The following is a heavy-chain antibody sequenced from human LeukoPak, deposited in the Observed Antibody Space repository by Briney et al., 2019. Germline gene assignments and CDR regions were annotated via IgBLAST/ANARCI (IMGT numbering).Heavy chain of an antibody. CDR3: ARGYQRPDY. V-gene: IGHV3-21*01. D-gene: IGHD2-2*01. J-gene: IGHJ4*02. CDR1: GFTFSTYT. Sequence: GGSLRLSCAASGFTFSTYTMNWVRQAPGKGLEWVSSISSSSNNINYADSVKGRFTISRDNAMNSVHLQMNSLRVEGTAVYYCARGYQRPDYWGQGTLITVSS. CDR2: ISSSSNNI.